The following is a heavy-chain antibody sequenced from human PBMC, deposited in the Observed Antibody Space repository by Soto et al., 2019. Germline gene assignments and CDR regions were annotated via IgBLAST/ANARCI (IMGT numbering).Heavy chain of an antibody. D-gene: IGHD3-16*01. CDR1: GYTFTSDG. CDR3: ARWGHRRSMDV. CDR2: SSSNNGNT. V-gene: IGHV1-18*01. Sequence: QVQLGQSGAEVKKPGASVKVSCKASGYTFTSDGISWVRQVPGQGLEWMGCSSSNNGNTNYAQKLQGRATMTTDTSTSTAYMELSSLRSDDTAVSYCARWGHRRSMDVCGEVTTVNVSA. J-gene: IGHJ6*04.